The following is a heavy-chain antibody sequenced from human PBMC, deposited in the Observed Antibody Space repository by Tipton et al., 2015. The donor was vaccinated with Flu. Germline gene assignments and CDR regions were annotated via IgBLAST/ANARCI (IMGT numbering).Heavy chain of an antibody. J-gene: IGHJ2*01. CDR2: INHNGNA. Sequence: TLSLTCAVSGDSISSGYYWGWVRQPPGRGLEWIGNINHNGNAYHNPSLKSRVTISADTSKNEFSLKLSSVTAADTAVYYCARRRYFDLWGRGTQVTVSS. V-gene: IGHV4-38-2*01. CDR1: GDSISSGYY. CDR3: ARRRYFDL.